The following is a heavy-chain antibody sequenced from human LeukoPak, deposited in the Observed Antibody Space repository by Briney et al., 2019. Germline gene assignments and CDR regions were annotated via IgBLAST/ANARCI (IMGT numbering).Heavy chain of an antibody. D-gene: IGHD7-27*01. V-gene: IGHV3-23*01. CDR2: ITGSGGNT. CDR3: AKTGQFDY. J-gene: IGHJ4*02. Sequence: SGGSLRLPCVASGFTFSSYAMSWVRQAPGKGLEWVSTITGSGGNTFYADPVKGRFAVSRDNSKNTLYLQMNSLRAEDTAVYYCAKTGQFDYWGQGTLVTVSS. CDR1: GFTFSSYA.